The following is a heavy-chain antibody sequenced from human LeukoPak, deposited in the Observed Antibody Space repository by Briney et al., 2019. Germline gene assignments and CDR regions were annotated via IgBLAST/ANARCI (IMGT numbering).Heavy chain of an antibody. CDR2: INHSGST. CDR1: GGSLSGYY. Sequence: SEALSLTCAVYGGSLSGYYWSWIRQPPGKGLEWIGEINHSGSTNYNPSLKSRVTISVDTSKNQFSLKLSSVTAADTAVYYCARGLYSSGWIRDWGQGTLVTVSS. CDR3: ARGLYSSGWIRD. V-gene: IGHV4-34*01. J-gene: IGHJ4*02. D-gene: IGHD6-19*01.